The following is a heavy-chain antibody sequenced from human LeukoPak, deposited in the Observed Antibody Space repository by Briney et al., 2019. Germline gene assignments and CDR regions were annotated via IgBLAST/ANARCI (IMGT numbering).Heavy chain of an antibody. CDR1: GFTFSSNW. J-gene: IGHJ4*02. CDR3: ARRNYYGFIDY. V-gene: IGHV3-7*01. Sequence: GGSLRLSCAASGFTFSSNWMSWVRQAPGKGLEWVANIKQDGSEKYYVDSVKGRFTISRDNAKNSLYLQMNSLRAEDTAVYYCARRNYYGFIDYWGQGTLVTVSS. D-gene: IGHD3-10*01. CDR2: IKQDGSEK.